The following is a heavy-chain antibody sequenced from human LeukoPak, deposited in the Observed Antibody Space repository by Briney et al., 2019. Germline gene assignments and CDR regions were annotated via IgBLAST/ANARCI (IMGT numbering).Heavy chain of an antibody. CDR1: GFTVSSNY. D-gene: IGHD1-26*01. Sequence: GGSLRLSCAASGFTVSSNYMSWVRQAPGKGLEWVSVIYSGGSTYYADSVKGRFTISRGNSKNTLYLQMNSLRAEDTAVYYCARGTGSYVRFDYWGQGTLVIVSS. J-gene: IGHJ4*02. CDR2: IYSGGST. CDR3: ARGTGSYVRFDY. V-gene: IGHV3-66*02.